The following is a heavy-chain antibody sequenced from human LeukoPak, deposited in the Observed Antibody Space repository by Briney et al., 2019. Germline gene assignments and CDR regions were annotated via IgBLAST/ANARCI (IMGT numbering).Heavy chain of an antibody. Sequence: GGSLRLSCAASGFTFSSYSMNWVRQAPGKGLEWVSAISGSGGSTYYADSVKGRFTISRDNSKNTLYLQMNSLRAEDTAVYYCAKGALYQQLVLIFDYWGQGTLVTVSS. J-gene: IGHJ4*02. D-gene: IGHD6-13*01. V-gene: IGHV3-23*01. CDR2: ISGSGGST. CDR1: GFTFSSYS. CDR3: AKGALYQQLVLIFDY.